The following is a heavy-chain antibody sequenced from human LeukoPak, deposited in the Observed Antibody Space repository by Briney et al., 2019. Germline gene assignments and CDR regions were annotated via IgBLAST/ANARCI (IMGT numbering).Heavy chain of an antibody. Sequence: GGSLRLSSAASGFTVSSNYMSWVRQAPGKGLEWVSVIYSGGSTYYADSVKGRFTISRDNSKNTLYLQMNSLRTEDTAVYYCARVSAGSYGPIFDYWGQGTLVTVSS. V-gene: IGHV3-53*01. D-gene: IGHD1-26*01. J-gene: IGHJ4*02. CDR2: IYSGGST. CDR3: ARVSAGSYGPIFDY. CDR1: GFTVSSNY.